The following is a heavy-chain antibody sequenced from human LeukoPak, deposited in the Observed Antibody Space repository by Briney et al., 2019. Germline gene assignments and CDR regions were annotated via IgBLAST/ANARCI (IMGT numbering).Heavy chain of an antibody. V-gene: IGHV3-33*01. CDR2: MWYDGSNK. J-gene: IGHJ4*02. CDR3: ARDIEPYYYGSGSYNF. CDR1: GYTFSSYG. Sequence: GSLRLSCAASGYTFSSYGMHWVRQAPGKGLEWVAVMWYDGSNKYYADSVKGRFTISRDNSKNTLYLQMNSLRAEDTAVYYCARDIEPYYYGSGSYNFWGQGTLVTVSS. D-gene: IGHD3-10*01.